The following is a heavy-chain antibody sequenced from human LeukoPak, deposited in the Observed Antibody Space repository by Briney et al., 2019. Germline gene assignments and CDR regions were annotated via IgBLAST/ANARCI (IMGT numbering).Heavy chain of an antibody. V-gene: IGHV1-69*04. J-gene: IGHJ4*02. Sequence: SVKVSCKASGGTFSSYTISWVRQAPGQGLEWMGRIIPILGIANYAQKLQGRVTMTTDTSTSTAYMELRSLRSDDTAVYYCAREGYYYDTRGGDYWGQGTLVTVSS. CDR1: GGTFSSYT. D-gene: IGHD3-22*01. CDR2: IIPILGIA. CDR3: AREGYYYDTRGGDY.